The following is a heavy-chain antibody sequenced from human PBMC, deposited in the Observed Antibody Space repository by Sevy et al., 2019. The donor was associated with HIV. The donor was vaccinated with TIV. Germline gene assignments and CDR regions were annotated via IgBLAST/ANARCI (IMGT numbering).Heavy chain of an antibody. CDR1: GYTFTSYG. D-gene: IGHD2-2*01. Sequence: ASVKVSCKASGYTFTSYGISWVRQAPGQGLEWMGWISAYNGNTNYDQKLQGRVTMTTDTSTSTAYMDLRSLVSEDTAQYYCARQPLAPTLNCYAPQGGLYYFVYWGQGTLVTVSS. J-gene: IGHJ4*02. CDR3: ARQPLAPTLNCYAPQGGLYYFVY. CDR2: ISAYNGNT. V-gene: IGHV1-18*04.